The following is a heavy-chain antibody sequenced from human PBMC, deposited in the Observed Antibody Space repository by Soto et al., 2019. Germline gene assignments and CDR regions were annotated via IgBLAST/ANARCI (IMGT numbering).Heavy chain of an antibody. J-gene: IGHJ6*02. Sequence: QVQLAQSGAEVKKPGASVKFSCKASGYTLTDYYIHWVRQAPGRGLEWMGWINPKTGDTYSAQNFQGRVTTTRDTSIDTGYMELSRLQSDDTAVYYCARSSGSYSYYGMDGWGQGTTLTVSS. CDR1: GYTLTDYY. V-gene: IGHV1-2*02. CDR3: ARSSGSYSYYGMDG. D-gene: IGHD1-26*01. CDR2: INPKTGDT.